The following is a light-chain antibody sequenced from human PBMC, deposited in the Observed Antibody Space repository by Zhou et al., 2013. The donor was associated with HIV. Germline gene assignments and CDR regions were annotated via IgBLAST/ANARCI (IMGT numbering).Light chain of an antibody. Sequence: EIVTTQSPATLSVSPGERATLSCRASQSVSSNLAWYQQKPGQAPRLLIYGASTRAIGIPARFSGSGSGTEFTLTISNMQSEDFAVYYCQQNNDRPRTFGQGTKLEIK. CDR1: QSVSSN. CDR3: QQNNDRPRT. J-gene: IGKJ2*01. V-gene: IGKV3-15*01. CDR2: GAS.